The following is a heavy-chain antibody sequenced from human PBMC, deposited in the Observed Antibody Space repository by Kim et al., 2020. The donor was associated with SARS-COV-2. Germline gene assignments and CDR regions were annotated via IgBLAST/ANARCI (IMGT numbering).Heavy chain of an antibody. CDR1: GGSISSSSYY. CDR3: SSTIFGVVMNFDY. Sequence: SETLSLTCTVSGGSISSSSYYWGWIRQPPGKGLEWIGSIYYSGSTYYNPSLKSRVTISVDTSKNQFSLKLSSVTAADTAVYYCSSTIFGVVMNFDYWGQGTLVTVSS. V-gene: IGHV4-39*01. J-gene: IGHJ4*02. CDR2: IYYSGST. D-gene: IGHD3-3*01.